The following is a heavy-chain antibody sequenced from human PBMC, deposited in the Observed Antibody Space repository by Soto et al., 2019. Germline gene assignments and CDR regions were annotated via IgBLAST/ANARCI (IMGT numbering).Heavy chain of an antibody. Sequence: GGSLRLSCAASGFTFSSYAMHWVRQAPGKGLEWVAVISYDGSNKYYADSVKGRFTISRDNSKNTLYLQMNSLRAEDTAVYYCPRDPNSSSDYYYGMDVWGQGTTVTVSS. V-gene: IGHV3-30-3*01. J-gene: IGHJ6*02. CDR3: PRDPNSSSDYYYGMDV. D-gene: IGHD6-6*01. CDR1: GFTFSSYA. CDR2: ISYDGSNK.